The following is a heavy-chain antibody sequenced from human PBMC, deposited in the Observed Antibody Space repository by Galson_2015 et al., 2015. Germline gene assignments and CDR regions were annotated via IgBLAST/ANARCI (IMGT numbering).Heavy chain of an antibody. CDR3: ARDVSPVAITIIE. V-gene: IGHV3-33*08. CDR2: IWYDGSNK. Sequence: SLRLSCAASGFTFSSYGMHWVRQAPGKGLEWVAVIWYDGSNKYYADSVKGRFTISRDNSKNTLYLQMNSLRAEDTAVYYCARDVSPVAITIIEWGQGTLVTVSS. D-gene: IGHD3-22*01. CDR1: GFTFSSYG. J-gene: IGHJ4*02.